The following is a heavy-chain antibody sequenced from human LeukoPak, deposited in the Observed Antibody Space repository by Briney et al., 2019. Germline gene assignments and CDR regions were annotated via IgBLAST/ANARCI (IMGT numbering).Heavy chain of an antibody. V-gene: IGHV4-4*07. J-gene: IGHJ5*02. CDR2: IYTSGTT. CDR1: GGSISSYY. D-gene: IGHD2-21*01. CDR3: ARVYYSRFDP. Sequence: PSETLSLTCSVPGGSISSYYWSWIRQPAGKGLEWIGHIYTSGTTNYNPSIRSRVTMSVDTSKNQFSLRLTSVTAADTAVYYCARVYYSRFDPWGQGTLVTVSS.